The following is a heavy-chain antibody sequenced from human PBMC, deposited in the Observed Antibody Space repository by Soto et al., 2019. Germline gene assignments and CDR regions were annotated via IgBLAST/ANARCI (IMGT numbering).Heavy chain of an antibody. Sequence: QVQLQESGPGLVKPSETLSLTCTVSGGSITGYYWSWIRQPPGKGLEWIGYIYYSGSTIYNPSLKSRVTISLDAPKNQFSLKLNSVTAADTAMYFCARQDPFYRDSTGLLYFDLWGRGTLVTVSS. D-gene: IGHD3-22*01. V-gene: IGHV4-59*08. CDR3: ARQDPFYRDSTGLLYFDL. CDR2: IYYSGST. CDR1: GGSITGYY. J-gene: IGHJ2*01.